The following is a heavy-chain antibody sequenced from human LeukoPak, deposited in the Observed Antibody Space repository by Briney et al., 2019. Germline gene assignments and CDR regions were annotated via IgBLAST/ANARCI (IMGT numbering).Heavy chain of an antibody. CDR3: ARSRCGGDCYRAGSYYYYYYMDV. CDR2: IIPIFGTA. J-gene: IGHJ6*03. V-gene: IGHV1-69*13. CDR1: GGTFSSYA. Sequence: SVKVSCKASGGTFSSYAISWVRQAPGQGLEWMGGIIPIFGTANYAQKFQGRVTITADESTSTAYMELSSLRSEDTAVYYCARSRCGGDCYRAGSYYYYYYMDVWGKGTTVTVSS. D-gene: IGHD2-21*01.